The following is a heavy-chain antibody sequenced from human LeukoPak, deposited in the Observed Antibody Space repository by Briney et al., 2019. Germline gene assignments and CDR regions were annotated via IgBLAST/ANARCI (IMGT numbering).Heavy chain of an antibody. J-gene: IGHJ4*02. CDR3: ARHTQLWRGYYFDY. V-gene: IGHV4-59*08. CDR2: IYYSGST. CDR1: GGSISSYY. D-gene: IGHD5-18*01. Sequence: SETLSLTCTVSGGSISSYYWSWIRQPPGKGPEWIGYIYYSGSTNYNPSLKSRVTISVDTSKNQFSLKLSSVTAADTAVYYCARHTQLWRGYYFDYWGQGTLVTVSS.